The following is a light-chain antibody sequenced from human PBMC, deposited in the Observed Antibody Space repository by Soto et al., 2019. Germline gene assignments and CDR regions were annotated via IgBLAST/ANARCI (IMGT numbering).Light chain of an antibody. V-gene: IGKV1-39*01. Sequence: DIQMTQSPSSLSASVGDRVTITCRASQSLNTHLTLYQQKPGKAPNLLIYGASTLQGGVPSRFSGSGSATDFPLTISSLQPEDFATYFCQQSYSATYTFGQGTRLEIK. CDR1: QSLNTH. CDR2: GAS. CDR3: QQSYSATYT. J-gene: IGKJ2*01.